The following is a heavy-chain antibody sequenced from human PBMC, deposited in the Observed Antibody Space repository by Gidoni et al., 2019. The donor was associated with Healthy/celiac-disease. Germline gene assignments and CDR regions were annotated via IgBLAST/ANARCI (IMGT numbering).Heavy chain of an antibody. CDR3: ARVESDSSSSDAFDI. Sequence: QVQLVESGGGVVQPGRSLRLSCAASGFPFSSYGMHWVRQAPGKGLEWVAVIWYDGSKKYYADSVKGRFTISRDNSKNTLYLQMNSLRAEDTAVYYCARVESDSSSSDAFDIWGQGTMVTVSS. V-gene: IGHV3-33*01. J-gene: IGHJ3*02. CDR2: IWYDGSKK. D-gene: IGHD6-6*01. CDR1: GFPFSSYG.